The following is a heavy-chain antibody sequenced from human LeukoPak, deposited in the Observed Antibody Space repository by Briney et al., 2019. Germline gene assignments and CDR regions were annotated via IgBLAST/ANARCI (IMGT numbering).Heavy chain of an antibody. V-gene: IGHV3-21*01. CDR1: GFTFSSYS. D-gene: IGHD6-19*01. J-gene: IGHJ4*02. CDR2: ISSSSSYI. Sequence: GGSLRLSCAASGFTFSSYSMNWVRQAPGKGLEWDSCISSSSSYIYYADSVKGRLTISRDNAKNSLYLQMNSLRAEDTAVYYCATLRFIAVAGSYYFDYSGQGTLVTVSS. CDR3: ATLRFIAVAGSYYFDY.